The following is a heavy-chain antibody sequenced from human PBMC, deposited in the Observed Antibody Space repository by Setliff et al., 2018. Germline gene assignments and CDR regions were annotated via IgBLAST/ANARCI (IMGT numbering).Heavy chain of an antibody. CDR1: GFTFRHYV. Sequence: GGSLRLSCAASGFTFRHYVMHWVRQAPGKGLEWVSYISTGSTTMYYGDSVKGRFTISRDNGKNSLFLQMTSLRVEDTAVYYCASAGHSGSWFPFDAFHIWGQGTMVTVSS. CDR2: ISTGSTTM. V-gene: IGHV3-48*01. J-gene: IGHJ3*02. CDR3: ASAGHSGSWFPFDAFHI. D-gene: IGHD6-13*01.